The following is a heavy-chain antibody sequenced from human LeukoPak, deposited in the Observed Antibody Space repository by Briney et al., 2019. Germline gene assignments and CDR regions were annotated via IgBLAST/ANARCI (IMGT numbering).Heavy chain of an antibody. V-gene: IGHV1-69*04. CDR3: ARGLYCTNGVCDGAFDI. J-gene: IGHJ3*02. CDR2: IIPILGIA. Sequence: SVKVSCKASGGTFSSYAISWVRQAPGQGLEWMGRIIPILGIANYAQKFQGRVTISADKSTSTAYMELSSLRSEDTAVYYCARGLYCTNGVCDGAFDIWGQGTMVTVSS. CDR1: GGTFSSYA. D-gene: IGHD2-8*01.